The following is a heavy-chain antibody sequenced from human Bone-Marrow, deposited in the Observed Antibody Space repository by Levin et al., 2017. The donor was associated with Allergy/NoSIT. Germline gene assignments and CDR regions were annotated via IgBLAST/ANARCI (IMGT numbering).Heavy chain of an antibody. CDR2: ISYDGSNK. Sequence: PGGSLRLSCAASGFTFSSYAMHWVRQAPGKGLEWVAVISYDGSNKYYADSVKGRFTISRDNSKNTLYLQMNSLRAEDTAVYYCARDSEPNCTARLRVYYNDYGMDVWGQGTTVTVSS. CDR3: ARDSEPNCTARLRVYYNDYGMDV. V-gene: IGHV3-30-3*01. D-gene: IGHD1-14*01. J-gene: IGHJ6*02. CDR1: GFTFSSYA.